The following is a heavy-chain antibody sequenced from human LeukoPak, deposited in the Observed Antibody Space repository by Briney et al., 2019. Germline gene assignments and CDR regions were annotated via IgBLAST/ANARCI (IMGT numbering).Heavy chain of an antibody. CDR2: FDPEDGET. V-gene: IGHV1-24*01. J-gene: IGHJ4*02. CDR1: GGXFSSYA. D-gene: IGHD5-18*01. CDR3: ATRPQLWLDY. Sequence: ASVKVSCKASGGXFSSYAISWVRQAPGQGLEWMGGFDPEDGETIYAQKFQGRVTMTEDTSTDTAYMELSSLRSEDTAVYYCATRPQLWLDYWGQGTLVTVSS.